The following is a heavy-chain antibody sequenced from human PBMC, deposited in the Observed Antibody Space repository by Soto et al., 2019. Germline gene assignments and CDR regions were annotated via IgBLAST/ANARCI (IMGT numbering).Heavy chain of an antibody. J-gene: IGHJ3*01. V-gene: IGHV4-4*07. Sequence: QVQLQESGPRLVKPSETLSLTCSVSDDSIRSSYGRYIRQFAGRGLEWIGRIQVSGDRKYNPSRKYRVAMYVDTTNNQGSLRLTSVTDADTAVYFCAGEREDSYCYESGETYYVGAFDVWGPGTLVSVSS. CDR2: IQVSGDR. CDR3: AGEREDSYCYESGETYYVGAFDV. CDR1: DDSIRSSY. D-gene: IGHD3-22*01.